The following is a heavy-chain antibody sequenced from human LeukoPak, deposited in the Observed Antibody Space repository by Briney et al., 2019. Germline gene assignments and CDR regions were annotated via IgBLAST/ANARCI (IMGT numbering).Heavy chain of an antibody. CDR3: ARAVGTSRNFFDY. CDR2: IYYSGST. Sequence: SETLSLTCTVSGGSISSSSYYWGWIRQPPGKGLEWIGSIYYSGSTYYNPSLKGRVTISVDTSKNQFSLNLSSVTAADTAMYYCARAVGTSRNFFDYWGQGTLVTVSS. V-gene: IGHV4-39*07. D-gene: IGHD4-23*01. CDR1: GGSISSSSYY. J-gene: IGHJ4*02.